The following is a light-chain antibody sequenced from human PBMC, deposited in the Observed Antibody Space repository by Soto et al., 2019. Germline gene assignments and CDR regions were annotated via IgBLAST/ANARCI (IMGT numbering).Light chain of an antibody. CDR2: EVS. CDR1: SSDVGSYNL. CDR3: CSYAGSSTFPYV. V-gene: IGLV2-23*02. Sequence: SDVPQAAYVSGSPGQSITISCTGTSSDVGSYNLVSWYQHHPGKAPKLMIYEVSKRPSGVSNRFSGSKSGNTASLTISGLQAEDEADYYCCSYAGSSTFPYVFGTGTKVTVL. J-gene: IGLJ1*01.